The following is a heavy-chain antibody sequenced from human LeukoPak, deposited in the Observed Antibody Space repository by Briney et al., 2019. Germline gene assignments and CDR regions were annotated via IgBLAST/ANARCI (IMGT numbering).Heavy chain of an antibody. CDR3: ARQRKATITMVRGVIEL. V-gene: IGHV4-59*08. CDR2: IYYSGST. D-gene: IGHD3-10*01. J-gene: IGHJ4*02. Sequence: SETLSLTCTVSGGSISSYYWSWIRQPPGKGLEWIGYIYYSGSTNYNPSLKSRVTISVDTSKNQFSLKLSSVTAADTAVYYCARQRKATITMVRGVIELWGQGTLVTVSS. CDR1: GGSISSYY.